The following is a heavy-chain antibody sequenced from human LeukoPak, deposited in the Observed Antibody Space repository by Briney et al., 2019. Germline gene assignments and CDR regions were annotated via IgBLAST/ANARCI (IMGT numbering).Heavy chain of an antibody. V-gene: IGHV1-18*01. D-gene: IGHD3-22*01. J-gene: IGHJ4*02. Sequence: RASVKVSCKASGYTFTSYGISWVRQAPGQGLEWMGWISAYNGNTNYAQKLQGRVTMTTDTSTSTAYMELRSLRSYDTAVYYCARDRGIAPYYYDSSGYSPKDYWGQGTLVTVSS. CDR1: GYTFTSYG. CDR2: ISAYNGNT. CDR3: ARDRGIAPYYYDSSGYSPKDY.